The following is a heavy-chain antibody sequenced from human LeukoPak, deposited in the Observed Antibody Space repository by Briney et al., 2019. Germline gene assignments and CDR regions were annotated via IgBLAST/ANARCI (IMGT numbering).Heavy chain of an antibody. CDR3: AKIQTRLLWFGEFSRVDFDY. D-gene: IGHD3-10*01. CDR2: IYSGGST. J-gene: IGHJ4*02. V-gene: IGHV3-66*01. CDR1: EFSVGSNY. Sequence: GSLRLSCAASEFSVGSNYMTWVRQAPGKGLEWVSLIYSGGSTYYADSVKGRFTISRDNSKNTLYLQMNSLRAEDTAVYYCAKIQTRLLWFGEFSRVDFDYWGQGTLVTVSS.